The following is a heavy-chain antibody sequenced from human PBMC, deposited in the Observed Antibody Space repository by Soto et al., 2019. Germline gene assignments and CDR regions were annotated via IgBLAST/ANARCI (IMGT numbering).Heavy chain of an antibody. J-gene: IGHJ6*02. CDR2: IKSKTDGGTT. CDR3: TTGGELLGATREYYYYYGMDV. CDR1: GFTFSNAW. Sequence: EVQLVESGGGLGKPGGSLRLSCAASGFTFSNAWMNWVRQAPGKGLEWVGRIKSKTDGGTTDYAAPVKGRFTIARDNSTNTLYLQMNSLKTEDTAVYYCTTGGELLGATREYYYYYGMDVWGQGTTVTVSS. D-gene: IGHD1-26*01. V-gene: IGHV3-15*07.